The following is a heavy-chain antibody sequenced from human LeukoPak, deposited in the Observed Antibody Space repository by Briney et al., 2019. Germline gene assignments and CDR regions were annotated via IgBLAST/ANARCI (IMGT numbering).Heavy chain of an antibody. D-gene: IGHD3-9*01. J-gene: IGHJ3*02. CDR2: ISAYNGNT. CDR3: ARERGDILTGFHAFDI. V-gene: IGHV1-18*01. CDR1: GYTFTSYG. Sequence: ASVKVSCKASGYTFTSYGISWVRQAPGQGLEWMGWISAYNGNTNYAQKLQGRVTMTTDTSTSTAYMELRSLRSDDTAVYYCARERGDILTGFHAFDIWGQGTMVTVSS.